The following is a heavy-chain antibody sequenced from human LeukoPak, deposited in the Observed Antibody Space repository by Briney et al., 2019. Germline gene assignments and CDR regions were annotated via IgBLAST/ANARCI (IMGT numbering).Heavy chain of an antibody. J-gene: IGHJ4*02. CDR3: VIARRIFGMTDPPF. V-gene: IGHV1-46*01. CDR1: GNTLTISN. CDR2: IDPDNGRP. D-gene: IGHD3-3*01. Sequence: ASVKVSYRASGNTLTISNIHWVRQAPGQGPEWMGAIDPDNGRPRYAQEFVGRLSLTRDVATFSVFMNLRGLTSEDTATYYCVIARRIFGMTDPPFWGPGTPLTVSS.